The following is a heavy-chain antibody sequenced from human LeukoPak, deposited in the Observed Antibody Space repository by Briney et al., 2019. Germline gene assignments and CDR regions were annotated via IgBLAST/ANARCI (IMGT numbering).Heavy chain of an antibody. CDR3: ARDKVVATIGDFDY. Sequence: PSETLSLTCTVSGGSISSYFWSWIRQPPGKGLEWIGYIYYSGSTNYNPSLKSRVTISVDTSKNQFSLKLSSVTAADTAVYYCARDKVVATIGDFDYWGQGTLVTVSS. J-gene: IGHJ4*02. D-gene: IGHD5-12*01. CDR2: IYYSGST. V-gene: IGHV4-59*01. CDR1: GGSISSYF.